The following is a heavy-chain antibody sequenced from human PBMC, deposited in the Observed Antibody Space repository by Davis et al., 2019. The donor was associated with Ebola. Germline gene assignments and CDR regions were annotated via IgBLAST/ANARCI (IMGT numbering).Heavy chain of an antibody. J-gene: IGHJ3*01. CDR1: GFTFSNYW. CDR2: IEQDGSEK. CDR3: AREGSRWLQTL. V-gene: IGHV3-7*01. Sequence: GESLKISCAASGFTFSNYWMSWVRQAPGKGLEWVANIEQDGSEKYYVDSVKGRFTISRDNAKNSLYLQMNSLRAEDTAVYYCAREGSRWLQTLWGQGTMVTVSS. D-gene: IGHD5-24*01.